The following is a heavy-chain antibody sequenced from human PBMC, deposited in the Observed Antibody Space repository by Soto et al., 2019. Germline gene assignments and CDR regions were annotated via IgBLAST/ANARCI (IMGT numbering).Heavy chain of an antibody. Sequence: QVQLVQSGAEVKKPGASVKVSCKASGYTFTSYAMHWVRQAPGQGLEWMGWINAGNGNTKYSQKFQGRVTITRDTSASTAYMELSSLRSEDTAVYYCARDQRTRGIAMAGGYWGQGTLVTVSS. CDR1: GYTFTSYA. CDR3: ARDQRTRGIAMAGGY. D-gene: IGHD6-19*01. V-gene: IGHV1-3*01. J-gene: IGHJ4*02. CDR2: INAGNGNT.